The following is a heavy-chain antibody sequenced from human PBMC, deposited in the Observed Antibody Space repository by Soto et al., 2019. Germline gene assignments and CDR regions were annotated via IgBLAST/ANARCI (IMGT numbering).Heavy chain of an antibody. CDR2: VSDNGGSRGGT. CDR3: ASAKAVVIAALGI. CDR1: GFMFNNSA. V-gene: IGHV3-23*01. Sequence: PGGSLRLPCTASGFMFNNSAMTWVRQAPGQGLQWVASVSDNGGSRGGTYYADSVKGRFTISRDNSKNTLYLQLDSLTGADTAVYYCASAKAVVIAALGIWGQGTMVTVSS. D-gene: IGHD2-21*01. J-gene: IGHJ3*02.